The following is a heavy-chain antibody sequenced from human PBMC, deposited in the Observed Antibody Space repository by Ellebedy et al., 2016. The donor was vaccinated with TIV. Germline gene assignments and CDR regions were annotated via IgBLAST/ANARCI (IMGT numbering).Heavy chain of an antibody. CDR2: IYTSGST. CDR3: ARANSGTYYYFDY. CDR1: GGSISSYS. D-gene: IGHD1-26*01. V-gene: IGHV4-4*07. Sequence: MPSETLSLTCTVSGGSISSYSWNWIRQPAGKGLEWIGRIYTSGSTNYNPSLKSRVTMSVDTFKNQFSLKLSSATAADTAMYYCARANSGTYYYFDYWGQGTLVTVSS. J-gene: IGHJ4*02.